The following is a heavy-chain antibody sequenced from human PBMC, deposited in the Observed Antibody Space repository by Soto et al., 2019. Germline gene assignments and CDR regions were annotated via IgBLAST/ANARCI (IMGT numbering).Heavy chain of an antibody. CDR2: TIPILGIA. Sequence: QVQLVQSGAEVKKPGSSVKVSCKASGGTFSSYIISWVRQAPGQGLEWMGRTIPILGIANYAQKFQGRVTITADKSTSTAYMELSSLRSEDTAVYYCATPFGSSGNWGQGTLVTVSS. V-gene: IGHV1-69*02. CDR3: ATPFGSSGN. CDR1: GGTFSSYI. J-gene: IGHJ4*02. D-gene: IGHD3-10*01.